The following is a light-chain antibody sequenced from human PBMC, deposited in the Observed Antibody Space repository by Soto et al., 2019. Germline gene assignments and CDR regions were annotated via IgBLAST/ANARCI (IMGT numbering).Light chain of an antibody. V-gene: IGKV1-17*01. CDR2: AAS. Sequence: IRMTQSPSSLSASTGDRVTITCRASQGIRNDLGWYQQKPGKAPKLLIYAASSLQSGVPSRFSGSGSGTEFTLTISSLQPDDSATYYCQQYTNTNNPWMFGQGTKVDIK. CDR3: QQYTNTNNPWM. CDR1: QGIRND. J-gene: IGKJ1*01.